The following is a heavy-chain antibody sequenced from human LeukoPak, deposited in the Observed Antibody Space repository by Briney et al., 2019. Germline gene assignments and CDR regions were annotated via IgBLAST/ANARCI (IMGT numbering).Heavy chain of an antibody. CDR1: GGSISSYY. CDR3: ARRTTMVRHAPLGPTPVDWFDP. CDR2: IYYSGST. J-gene: IGHJ5*02. D-gene: IGHD3-10*01. V-gene: IGHV4-59*08. Sequence: SETLSLTCTVSGGSISSYYWSWIRQPPGKGLGWVGDIYYSGSTNYNPSLKSRVTISVDTSKNQFSLKLSSVTAADTAVYYCARRTTMVRHAPLGPTPVDWFDPWGQGTLVTVSS.